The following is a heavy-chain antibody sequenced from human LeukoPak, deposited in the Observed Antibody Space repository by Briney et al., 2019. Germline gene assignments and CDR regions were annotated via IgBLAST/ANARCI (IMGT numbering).Heavy chain of an antibody. V-gene: IGHV4-59*01. CDR2: IYYSGST. Sequence: SETLSLTCTVSGGSISSYYWSWIRQPRGKGLEWIGYIYYSGSTNYNPSLKSRVTISVDTSKNQFSLKLSSVTAADTAVYYCAREPARLRYMDVWGKGTTVTVSS. J-gene: IGHJ6*03. D-gene: IGHD2-2*01. CDR3: AREPARLRYMDV. CDR1: GGSISSYY.